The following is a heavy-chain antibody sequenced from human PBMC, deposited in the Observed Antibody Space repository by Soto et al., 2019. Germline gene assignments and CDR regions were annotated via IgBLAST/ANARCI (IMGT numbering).Heavy chain of an antibody. CDR2: ISGSGGST. Sequence: EVQLLESGGGLVQPGGSLRLSCAAXGFTFSXYAMXXXXXXXGKGLEWVSAISGSGGSTYYADSVKGRLTISRDNSKNTLYLQMNSLRAEDTAVYYCAKGPTVFDYWGQGTLVTVSS. D-gene: IGHD4-17*01. CDR3: AKGPTVFDY. J-gene: IGHJ4*02. CDR1: GFTFSXYA. V-gene: IGHV3-23*01.